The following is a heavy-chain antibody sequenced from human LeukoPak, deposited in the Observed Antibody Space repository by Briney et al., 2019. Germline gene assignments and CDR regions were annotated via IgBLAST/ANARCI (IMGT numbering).Heavy chain of an antibody. V-gene: IGHV3-53*01. Sequence: GGSLRLSCAASGFTVSSNYMSWVRQAPGKGLEWVSVIYSGGSTYYADSVKGRFTISRDNSKNTLYLQMNSLRAEDTAVYYCARESRDYGDYPDAFDIWGQGTMVTVSS. CDR3: ARESRDYGDYPDAFDI. D-gene: IGHD4-17*01. J-gene: IGHJ3*02. CDR2: IYSGGST. CDR1: GFTVSSNY.